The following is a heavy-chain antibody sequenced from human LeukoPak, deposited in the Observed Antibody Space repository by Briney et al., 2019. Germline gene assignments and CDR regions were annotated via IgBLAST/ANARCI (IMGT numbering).Heavy chain of an antibody. CDR3: ARRSGSETYYGAVDY. Sequence: PSETLSLTCTVSGGSISSRSYYWGWIRQPPGKGLEWIGSIYYSGSTYYNPSLKSRVTKFVDTSKNQFSLKLTSVTAADTAVYYCARRSGSETYYGAVDYWGQGILVTVSS. J-gene: IGHJ4*02. V-gene: IGHV4-39*01. D-gene: IGHD1-26*01. CDR2: IYYSGST. CDR1: GGSISSRSYY.